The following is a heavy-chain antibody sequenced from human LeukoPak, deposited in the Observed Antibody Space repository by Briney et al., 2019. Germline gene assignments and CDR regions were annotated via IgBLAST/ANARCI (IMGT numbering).Heavy chain of an antibody. J-gene: IGHJ4*02. CDR1: GGSISSYY. D-gene: IGHD3-9*01. CDR2: IYYSGST. V-gene: IGHV4-59*08. Sequence: PSETLSLTCTVSGGSISSYYWSWIRQPPGRGMEWIGYIYYSGSTNYNPSLRSRVTISVDTSKNQFSLKLSSVTAADTAVYYCARLDYDILPGIDYWGQGTLVTVSS. CDR3: ARLDYDILPGIDY.